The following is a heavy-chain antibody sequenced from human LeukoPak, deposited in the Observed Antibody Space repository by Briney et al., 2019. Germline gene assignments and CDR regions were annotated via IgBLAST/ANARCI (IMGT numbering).Heavy chain of an antibody. CDR2: ISGYQGST. CDR1: GYTFTNYG. J-gene: IGHJ4*02. V-gene: IGHV1-18*01. CDR3: ARSDLGTITAGPFN. D-gene: IGHD5-12*01. Sequence: GASVKVSCKASGYTFTNYGITWVRQAPGQGLEWMGWISGYQGSTKYAQNFQGRATMTIDTSTSTAYMDLRSLRSDDTAIYFCARSDLGTITAGPFNWGQGTLVAVSS.